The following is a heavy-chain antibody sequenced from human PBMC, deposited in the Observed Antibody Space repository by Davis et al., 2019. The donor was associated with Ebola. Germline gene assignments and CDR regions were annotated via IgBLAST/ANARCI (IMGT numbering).Heavy chain of an antibody. J-gene: IGHJ6*02. V-gene: IGHV1-46*01. D-gene: IGHD3-22*01. CDR2: INPSGGST. CDR1: GYTFTSYY. CDR3: ARADYYDSMYYYYGMDV. Sequence: ASVKVSCKASGYTFTSYYMHWVRQAPGQGLEWMGIINPSGGSTSYAQKFQGRVTMTRDTSTSTVYMELSSLRSDDTAVYYCARADYYDSMYYYYGMDVWGQRTTVTVSS.